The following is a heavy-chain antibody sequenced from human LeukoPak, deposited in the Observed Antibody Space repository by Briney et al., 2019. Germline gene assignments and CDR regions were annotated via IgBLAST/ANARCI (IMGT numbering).Heavy chain of an antibody. J-gene: IGHJ4*02. CDR2: IYTGGST. V-gene: IGHV3-53*01. CDR1: GFTVSSNY. D-gene: IGHD2-15*01. CDR3: ARGAAKVFDY. Sequence: GGSLRLSCAASGFTVSSNYMSWVRQAPGKGLEWVSIIYTGGSTYYADSVKGRFTISRDNSKNTLYLQMNSLRAEDTAVYYCARGAAKVFDYGGREPWSPSPQ.